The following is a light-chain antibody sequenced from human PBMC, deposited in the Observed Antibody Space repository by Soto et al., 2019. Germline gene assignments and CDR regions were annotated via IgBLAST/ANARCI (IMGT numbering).Light chain of an antibody. Sequence: QSVLTQPASVSGSPGQSITISCTGTNNDVGGFNYVSWYQQHPGKAPKLMIYEVSNRPSGVSNRFSGSKSGNTASLTISGLQAEDEADYYCSSFTGNNNFVVFGGGTKLTVL. J-gene: IGLJ2*01. V-gene: IGLV2-14*01. CDR1: NNDVGGFNY. CDR3: SSFTGNNNFVV. CDR2: EVS.